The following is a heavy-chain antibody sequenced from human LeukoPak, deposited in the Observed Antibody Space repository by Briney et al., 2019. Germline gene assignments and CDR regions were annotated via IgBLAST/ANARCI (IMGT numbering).Heavy chain of an antibody. CDR1: GDSIRRYF. CDR2: VHHSGTS. CDR3: AGAEIDRLRSPGTLYYIDA. Sequence: PSETLSHTCSVSGDSIRRYFWSWIRLSPGKGLEWIGYVHHSGTSRYKPSLESRVTISLDTSENQFSLTLKSVTAADTALYYCAGAEIDRLRSPGTLYYIDAWGPETLVTVSS. V-gene: IGHV4-59*01. J-gene: IGHJ5*02. D-gene: IGHD5-12*01.